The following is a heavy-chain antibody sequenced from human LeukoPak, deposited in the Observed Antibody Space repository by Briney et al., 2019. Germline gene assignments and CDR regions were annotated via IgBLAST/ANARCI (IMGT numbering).Heavy chain of an antibody. V-gene: IGHV3-23*01. Sequence: GGSLRLSCAASGFTFSSYAMSWVRQAPGKGLEWVSAISGSGGSTYYADSVKGRFTISRDNSKNTLYLQMNSLRAEDTAVYYCAKDFMTTVTTFLGADAFDIWGQGTMVTVSS. CDR1: GFTFSSYA. J-gene: IGHJ3*02. CDR2: ISGSGGST. CDR3: AKDFMTTVTTFLGADAFDI. D-gene: IGHD4-17*01.